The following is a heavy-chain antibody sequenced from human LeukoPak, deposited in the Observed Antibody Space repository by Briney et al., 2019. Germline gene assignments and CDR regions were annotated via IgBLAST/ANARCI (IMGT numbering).Heavy chain of an antibody. V-gene: IGHV1-69*13. CDR3: ARDAEMATIFRGVYFDY. D-gene: IGHD5-24*01. CDR2: IIPIFGTA. J-gene: IGHJ4*02. Sequence: ASVKVSCKASGGTFSSYAISWVRQAPGQGLEWMGGIIPIFGTANYAQKSQGRVTITADESTSTAYMELSSLRSEDTAVYYCARDAEMATIFRGVYFDYWGQGTLVAVSS. CDR1: GGTFSSYA.